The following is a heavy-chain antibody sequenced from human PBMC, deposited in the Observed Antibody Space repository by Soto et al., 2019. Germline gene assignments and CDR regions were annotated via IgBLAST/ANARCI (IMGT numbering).Heavy chain of an antibody. Sequence: GGSLRLSCAASGFTPTTYGMHWVRQAPGKGLEWVAAMSYDGTKEYYADSVKGRFTISRDSSRNTLFLQLNSLRAEDTAVYYCAKEFGSTWIDHWGEGTLVTVSS. CDR1: GFTPTTYG. J-gene: IGHJ4*02. D-gene: IGHD6-13*01. CDR3: AKEFGSTWIDH. CDR2: MSYDGTKE. V-gene: IGHV3-30*18.